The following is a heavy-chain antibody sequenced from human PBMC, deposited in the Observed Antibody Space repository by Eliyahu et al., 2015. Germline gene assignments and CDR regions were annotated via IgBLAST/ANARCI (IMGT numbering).Heavy chain of an antibody. CDR2: ISPSDGST. CDR1: GYTFTSYR. CDR3: ARGLGSGSYYGY. Sequence: QVQLVQSGAELKKPGASVKLSCXASGYTFTSYRMHWVRQAPGQGLEWMGIISPSDGSTSYAQKFQGRVTMTRDTSTGTVYMDLSSLRSEDTAVYYCARGLGSGSYYGYWGQGTLVTVSS. J-gene: IGHJ4*01. D-gene: IGHD1-26*01. V-gene: IGHV1-46*01.